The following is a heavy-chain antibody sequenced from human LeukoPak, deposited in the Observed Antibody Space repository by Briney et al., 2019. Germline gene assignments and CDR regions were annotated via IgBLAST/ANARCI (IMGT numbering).Heavy chain of an antibody. D-gene: IGHD6-13*01. CDR2: IYYSGST. J-gene: IGHJ4*02. CDR1: GGSISSYY. CDR3: ARRIYSSSWYLY. V-gene: IGHV4-59*12. Sequence: SETLSLTCTVSGGSISSYYWSWIRQPPGKGLEWIGYIYYSGSTNYNPSLKSRVTISVDTSKNQFSLKLSSVTAADTAVYYCARRIYSSSWYLYWGQGTLVTVSS.